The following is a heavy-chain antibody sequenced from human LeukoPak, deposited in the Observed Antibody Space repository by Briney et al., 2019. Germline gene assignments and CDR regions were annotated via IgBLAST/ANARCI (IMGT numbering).Heavy chain of an antibody. Sequence: GGSLRLSCAASGFTFSSYAMSWVRQAPGNGPEWASVNSGSGSTTYFAEAVNGRFTISRDNSKNTLYLEMNSLRAEDTAVYYCARGKSGYDPVDYWGQGTLVTVSS. V-gene: IGHV3-23*01. J-gene: IGHJ4*02. CDR2: NSGSGSTT. CDR1: GFTFSSYA. D-gene: IGHD5-12*01. CDR3: ARGKSGYDPVDY.